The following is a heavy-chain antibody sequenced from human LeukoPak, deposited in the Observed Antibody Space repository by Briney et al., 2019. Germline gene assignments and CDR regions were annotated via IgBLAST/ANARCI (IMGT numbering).Heavy chain of an antibody. J-gene: IGHJ3*02. CDR1: GFTFDGYT. CDR2: ISWDGGST. Sequence: PGGSLRLSCAASGFTFDGYTMHWVRQAPGKGLEWVSLISWDGGSTYYADSVKGRFTISRDNSKNSLYLQMNSLRTEDTALYYCAKDSADPGYDSSGPLGAFDIWGQGTMVTVSS. V-gene: IGHV3-43*01. D-gene: IGHD3-22*01. CDR3: AKDSADPGYDSSGPLGAFDI.